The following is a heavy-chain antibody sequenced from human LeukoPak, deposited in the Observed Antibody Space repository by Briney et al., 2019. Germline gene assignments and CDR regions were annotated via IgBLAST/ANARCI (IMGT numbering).Heavy chain of an antibody. CDR2: ISGSGGST. Sequence: GGSLRLSCEVSGFTFSASNMNWVRQAPGKGLEWVSAISGSGGSTYYADSVKGRFTISRDNSKNTLYLQMNSLRAEDTAVYYCAKGGGFGYSYGSDCWGQGTLVTVSS. J-gene: IGHJ4*02. V-gene: IGHV3-23*01. CDR1: GFTFSASN. CDR3: AKGGGFGYSYGSDC. D-gene: IGHD5-18*01.